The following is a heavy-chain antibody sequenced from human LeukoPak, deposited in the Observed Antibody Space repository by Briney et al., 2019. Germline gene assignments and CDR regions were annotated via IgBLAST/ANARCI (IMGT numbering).Heavy chain of an antibody. J-gene: IGHJ4*02. CDR2: MNPKRGNT. Sequence: ASVKVSCKASGYTFTSYDINWVRQATGQGLEWMGWMNPKRGNTGYAQKFQGRVTITRDTSASTAYMELSSLRSEDMAVYYCARIDSSGTFDYWGQGTLVTVSS. CDR3: ARIDSSGTFDY. V-gene: IGHV1-8*03. D-gene: IGHD3-22*01. CDR1: GYTFTSYD.